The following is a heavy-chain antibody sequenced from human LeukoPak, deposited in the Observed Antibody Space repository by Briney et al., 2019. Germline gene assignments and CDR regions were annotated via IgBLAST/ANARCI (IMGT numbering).Heavy chain of an antibody. CDR1: GYTFTSYY. V-gene: IGHV1-46*01. CDR2: MNPSGFSI. D-gene: IGHD6-13*01. J-gene: IGHJ4*02. Sequence: ASVKVSCKASGYTFTSYYMHWVRQAPGQGLEWMGIMNPSGFSISYAQKFQGRVTLTRDMSTSTDYLELSSLRSEDTAVYYCAIQQPEQQLVVVYYFDYWGQGTLVTVSS. CDR3: AIQQPEQQLVVVYYFDY.